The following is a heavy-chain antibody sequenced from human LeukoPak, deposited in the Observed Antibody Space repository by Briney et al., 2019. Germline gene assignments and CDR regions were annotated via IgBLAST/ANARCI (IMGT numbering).Heavy chain of an antibody. V-gene: IGHV1-3*01. D-gene: IGHD5-18*01. CDR2: IDAGNGNT. J-gene: IGHJ5*02. CDR3: ARDTAMAYYEESYFDP. CDR1: GYTFTSYA. Sequence: ASVKVSCKASGYTFTSYAMHWVRQAPGQRLEWMGWIDAGNGNTKYSQKFQGRVTLTTDTSTSTAYMELRSLRSDDTAVYYCARDTAMAYYEESYFDPWGQGTLVTVSS.